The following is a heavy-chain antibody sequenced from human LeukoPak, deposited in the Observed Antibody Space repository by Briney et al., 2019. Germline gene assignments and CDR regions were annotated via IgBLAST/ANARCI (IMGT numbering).Heavy chain of an antibody. CDR2: IYYSGST. CDR3: ARHDLHSSSWYYFDY. CDR1: GGSISSSYY. D-gene: IGHD6-13*01. V-gene: IGHV4-39*01. Sequence: SETLSLTCTVSGGSISSSYYWGWIRQPPGKGLEWVGSIYYSGSTYYNPSLKSRVTISVDTSKNQFSLKLSSVTAADTAVYYCARHDLHSSSWYYFDYWGQGTLVTVSS. J-gene: IGHJ4*02.